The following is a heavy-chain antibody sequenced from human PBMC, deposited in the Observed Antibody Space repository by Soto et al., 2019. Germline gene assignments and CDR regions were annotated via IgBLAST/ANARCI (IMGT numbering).Heavy chain of an antibody. D-gene: IGHD3-22*01. CDR3: ARDRPRALETLDYYDSSGYYYYLDY. Sequence: GASVKVSCKASGGTFSSYAISWVRQAPGRGLEWMGGIIPIFGTANYAQKFQGRVTITADESTSTAYMELSSLRSEDTAVYYCARDRPRALETLDYYDSSGYYYYLDYWGQGTLVTVSS. J-gene: IGHJ4*02. CDR2: IIPIFGTA. CDR1: GGTFSSYA. V-gene: IGHV1-69*13.